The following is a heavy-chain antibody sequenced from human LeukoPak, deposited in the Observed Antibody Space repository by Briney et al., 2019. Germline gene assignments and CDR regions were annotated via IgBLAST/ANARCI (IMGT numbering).Heavy chain of an antibody. CDR3: AKGYCSSTSCYTSPHDAFDI. CDR1: GFTFTDYA. J-gene: IGHJ3*02. CDR2: ISATGSST. D-gene: IGHD2-2*02. Sequence: PGGSLRLSCATSGFTFTDYAMNWVRQAPGKGLEWVSGISATGSSTYYADPVKGRFTISRDTSKNTVYLQMNSLRAEDTAVYYCAKGYCSSTSCYTSPHDAFDIWGQGTMVTVSS. V-gene: IGHV3-23*01.